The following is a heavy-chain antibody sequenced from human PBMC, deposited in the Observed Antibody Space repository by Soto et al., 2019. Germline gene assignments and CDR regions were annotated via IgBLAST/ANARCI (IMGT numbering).Heavy chain of an antibody. V-gene: IGHV3-30*18. CDR1: GFTFSSYG. Sequence: GGSLRLSCAASGFTFSSYGMHWVRQAPGKGLEWVAVISYDGSNKYYADSVKGRFTISRDNSKNTLYLQMDSLRAEDTAVYYCAKDLWKIITPLDYWGQGTLVTVSS. J-gene: IGHJ4*02. CDR3: AKDLWKIITPLDY. D-gene: IGHD3-10*01. CDR2: ISYDGSNK.